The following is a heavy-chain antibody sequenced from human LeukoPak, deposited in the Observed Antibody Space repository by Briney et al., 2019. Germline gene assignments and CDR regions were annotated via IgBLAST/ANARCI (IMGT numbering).Heavy chain of an antibody. CDR3: AKDTCSSTSCYFIYYYYMDV. V-gene: IGHV3-23*01. J-gene: IGHJ6*03. CDR2: ISGSGGST. Sequence: GGSLRLSRAASGFTFSSYAMSWVRQAPGKGLEWVSAISGSGGSTYYADSVKGRFTISRDNSKNTLCLQMNSLRAEDTAVYYCAKDTCSSTSCYFIYYYYMDVWGKGTTVTVSS. D-gene: IGHD2-2*01. CDR1: GFTFSSYA.